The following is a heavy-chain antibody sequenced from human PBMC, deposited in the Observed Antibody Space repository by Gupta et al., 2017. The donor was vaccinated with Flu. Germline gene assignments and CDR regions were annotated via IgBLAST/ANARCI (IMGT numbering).Heavy chain of an antibody. CDR1: GGPFSGYY. V-gene: IGHV4-34*01. CDR2: INHSGSA. CDR3: TRVWWGSSLLYYSYYMDV. D-gene: IGHD6-6*01. J-gene: IGHJ6*03. Sequence: QVQLQQWGAGLLKPSETLSLTCAVYGGPFSGYYWSWIRQSPGKGLEWIGEINHSGSANYNPSLKSRVTISVDMSKKQFSLKLSSVTAADTAVYFCTRVWWGSSLLYYSYYMDVWGKGTTVTVSS.